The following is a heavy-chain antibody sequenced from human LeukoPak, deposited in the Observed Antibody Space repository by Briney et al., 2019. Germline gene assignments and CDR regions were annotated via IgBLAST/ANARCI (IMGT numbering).Heavy chain of an antibody. CDR1: GFTFSNYA. V-gene: IGHV3-23*01. J-gene: IGHJ4*02. CDR2: ISGSGGST. CDR3: AKDARGYSYGLLDY. D-gene: IGHD5-18*01. Sequence: GGSLRPSCAASGFTFSNYATSWGRQAPGKGLEWVSGISGSGGSTYYADSGKGRCTISRDNSKNTLYLQMNSLRAEDTAVYYCAKDARGYSYGLLDYWGQGTLVTVSS.